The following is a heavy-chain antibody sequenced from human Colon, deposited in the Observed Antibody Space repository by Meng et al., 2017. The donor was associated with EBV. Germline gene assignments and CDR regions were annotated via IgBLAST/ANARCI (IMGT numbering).Heavy chain of an antibody. CDR3: VRDDDTLKWTGPHFDH. CDR1: GFTFNKYW. CDR2: ISGDGSLT. D-gene: IGHD1-1*01. Sequence: ELQLVESXXGLVQXGGSLRLSXSASGFTFNKYWIHWVRQVPGKGLMWVSRISGDGSLTTYADSVKGRFTISRDNAKNTLYLQMNSLRVEDTGVYYCVRDDDTLKWTGPHFDHWGQVALVTVSS. J-gene: IGHJ4*02. V-gene: IGHV3-74*01.